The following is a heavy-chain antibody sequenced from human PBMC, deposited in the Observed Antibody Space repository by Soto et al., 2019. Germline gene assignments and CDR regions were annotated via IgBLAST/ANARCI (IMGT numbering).Heavy chain of an antibody. CDR1: GFTFNNYA. CDR3: GKGNSKWGAGDAFDI. D-gene: IGHD7-27*01. J-gene: IGHJ3*02. CDR2: ISGTGGST. Sequence: GGSLRLSCAASGFTFNNYALNWVRQAPGKGLEWVSSISGTGGSTFYAGSAKGRFTISRDNSKNTLFLQMTSLRAEDTAVYYCGKGNSKWGAGDAFDIWGQGTMVTVSS. V-gene: IGHV3-23*01.